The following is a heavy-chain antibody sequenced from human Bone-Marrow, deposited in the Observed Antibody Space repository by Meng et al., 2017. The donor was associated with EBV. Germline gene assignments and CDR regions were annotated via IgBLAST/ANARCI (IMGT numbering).Heavy chain of an antibody. CDR3: ARSHVGSSSWYEAWDY. Sequence: GQSGAGVKKPGSSVKVSCKASGGTFSSYAISWVRQAPGQGLEWMGGIIPIFGTANYAQKFQGRVTITADESTSTAYMELSSLRSEDTAVYYCARSHVGSSSWYEAWDYWGQGTLVTVSS. J-gene: IGHJ4*02. CDR1: GGTFSSYA. V-gene: IGHV1-69*01. CDR2: IIPIFGTA. D-gene: IGHD6-13*01.